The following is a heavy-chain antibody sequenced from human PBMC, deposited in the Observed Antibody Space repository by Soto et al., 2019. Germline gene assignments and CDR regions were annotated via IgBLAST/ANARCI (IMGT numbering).Heavy chain of an antibody. Sequence: ESGGGVVQPGRSLRLSCAASGFNFGVFGMHWVRQAPGKGLEWVSVLSYEGSEDYYADSVRGRFTISRDNSKNTLFLQMDSLRVDDTGVYYCALTRRSSLLEVAGPGFEYWGQGTLVTVS. V-gene: IGHV3-30*03. CDR3: ALTRRSSLLEVAGPGFEY. CDR2: LSYEGSED. CDR1: GFNFGVFG. D-gene: IGHD6-19*01. J-gene: IGHJ4*02.